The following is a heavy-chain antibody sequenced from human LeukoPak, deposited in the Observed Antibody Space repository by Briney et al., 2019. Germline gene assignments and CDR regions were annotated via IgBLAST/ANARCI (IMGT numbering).Heavy chain of an antibody. J-gene: IGHJ3*02. CDR2: IYHSGST. D-gene: IGHD3-22*01. CDR3: ARVDSSGYLTYAFDI. CDR1: GYSISSGYH. Sequence: SETLSLTCTVSGYSISSGYHWGWIRQPPGKGLEWIGSIYHSGSTYYNPSLKSRVTISVDTSKNQFSLKLTSVTAADTAVYYCARVDSSGYLTYAFDIWGQGTMVTVSS. V-gene: IGHV4-38-2*02.